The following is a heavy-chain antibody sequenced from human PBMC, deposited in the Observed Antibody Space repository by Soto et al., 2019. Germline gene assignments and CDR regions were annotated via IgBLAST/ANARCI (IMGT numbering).Heavy chain of an antibody. CDR2: IKQDGSEK. V-gene: IGHV3-7*01. CDR1: GFTFSDSW. J-gene: IGHJ6*02. D-gene: IGHD3-16*01. Sequence: GSLRLSCAASGFTFSDSWMDWVRQAPGKGPEWVANIKQDGSEKNYVDSVKGRFTISRDNAKNSLYLQMNSLRAEDTAVYYCASLGRHGWGQGTTVTVSS. CDR3: ASLGRHG.